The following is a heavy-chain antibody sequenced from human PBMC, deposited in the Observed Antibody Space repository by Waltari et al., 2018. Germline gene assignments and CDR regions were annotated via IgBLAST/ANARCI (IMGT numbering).Heavy chain of an antibody. CDR3: ARHLENFYDAGRGNWFDP. D-gene: IGHD3-10*01. CDR2: IYTGGST. CDR1: GAAINTGDYF. Sequence: QVQLQESGPGLVKPSQTLSLTCTVSGAAINTGDYFWSWVRQPAGEGLEWIGRIYTGGSTDYNPSLWGRVTISLDTSKSQVSLKLTAVTAADSAVYYCARHLENFYDAGRGNWFDPWGPGTRVTVSS. J-gene: IGHJ5*02. V-gene: IGHV4-61*02.